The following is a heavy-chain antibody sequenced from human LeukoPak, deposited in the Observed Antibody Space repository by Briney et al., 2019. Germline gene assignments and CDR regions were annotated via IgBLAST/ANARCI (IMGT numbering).Heavy chain of an antibody. CDR3: ARDPLLYCSSTSCYDTYYYYGMDV. D-gene: IGHD2-2*01. V-gene: IGHV4-61*01. CDR2: IYYSGST. Sequence: SETLSLTCTVSGGSASSGSYYWSWIRQPPGKGLEWIGYIYYSGSTNYNPSLKSRVTISVDTSKNQFSLKLSSVTAADTAVYYCARDPLLYCSSTSCYDTYYYYGMDVWGKGTTVTVSS. J-gene: IGHJ6*04. CDR1: GGSASSGSYY.